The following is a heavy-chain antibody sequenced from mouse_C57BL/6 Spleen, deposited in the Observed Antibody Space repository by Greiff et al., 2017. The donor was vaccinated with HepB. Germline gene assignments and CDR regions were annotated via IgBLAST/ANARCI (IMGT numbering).Heavy chain of an antibody. CDR2: IDPSDSYT. J-gene: IGHJ2*01. CDR3: ASEGRLDY. Sequence: VQLQQPGAELVRPGTSVKLSCKASGYTFTSYWMHWVKQRPGQGLEWIGVIDPSDSYTNYNQKFKGKAILTVDTSSSTAYMQLSSLTSEDSAVYYCASEGRLDYWGQGTTLTVSS. V-gene: IGHV1-59*01. CDR1: GYTFTSYW.